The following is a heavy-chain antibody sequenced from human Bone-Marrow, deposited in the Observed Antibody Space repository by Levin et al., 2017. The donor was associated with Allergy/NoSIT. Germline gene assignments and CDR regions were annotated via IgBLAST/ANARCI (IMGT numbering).Heavy chain of an antibody. CDR1: GYSFTSYW. CDR2: IYPGDSDT. Sequence: GESLKISCKGSGYSFTSYWIGWVRQMPGKGLEWMGIIYPGDSDTRYSPSFQGQVTISADKSISTAYLQWSSLKASDTAMYYCAGGDMRYDYVWGSDYDDAFDIWGQGTMVTVSS. V-gene: IGHV5-51*01. CDR3: AGGDMRYDYVWGSDYDDAFDI. J-gene: IGHJ3*02. D-gene: IGHD3-16*01.